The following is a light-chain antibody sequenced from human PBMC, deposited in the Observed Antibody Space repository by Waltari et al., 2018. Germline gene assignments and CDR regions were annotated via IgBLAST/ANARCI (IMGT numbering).Light chain of an antibody. V-gene: IGLV2-14*01. J-gene: IGLJ3*02. CDR2: DVS. CDR1: SSDVGGYNY. CDR3: SSYTSSSTLV. Sequence: QSALTQPASVSGSPGQSITLSCTGPSSDVGGYNYVSWYQQHPGKAPKRMIYDVSNRRSGVSNRFSGSKSGNTASLTISGLQAEDEADYYCSSYTSSSTLVFGGGTKLTVL.